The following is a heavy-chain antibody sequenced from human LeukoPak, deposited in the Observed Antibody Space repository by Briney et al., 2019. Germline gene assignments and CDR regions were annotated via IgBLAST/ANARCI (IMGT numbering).Heavy chain of an antibody. D-gene: IGHD2-2*01. CDR2: IYTSGST. Sequence: PSETLSLTCTVSGGSIGSGSYYWSWIRQPAGKGLEWIGRIYTSGSTNYNPSLKSRVTISVDTSKNQFSLKLSSVTAADTAVYYCARGYCSSTSCYWRYWGQGTLVTVSS. CDR1: GGSIGSGSYY. J-gene: IGHJ4*02. CDR3: ARGYCSSTSCYWRY. V-gene: IGHV4-61*02.